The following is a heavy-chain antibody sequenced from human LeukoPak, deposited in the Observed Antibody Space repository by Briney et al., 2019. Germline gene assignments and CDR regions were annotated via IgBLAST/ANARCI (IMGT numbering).Heavy chain of an antibody. J-gene: IGHJ5*02. CDR3: ARTPPKGDIDT. CDR1: GYTFTSYY. CDR2: VSPKTGDR. D-gene: IGHD2-21*02. V-gene: IGHV1-8*02. Sequence: GASVKVSCKASGYTFTSYYMHWVRQASGQVLEWIGCVSPKTGDRGYALKFQGRVTMTSDTSETTVYMEVRSLTSEDTAVYYCARTPPKGDIDTWGQGTMVTVSS.